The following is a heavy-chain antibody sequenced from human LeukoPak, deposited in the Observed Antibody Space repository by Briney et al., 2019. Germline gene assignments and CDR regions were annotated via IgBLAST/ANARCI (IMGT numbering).Heavy chain of an antibody. Sequence: GGSLRLSCAASGFTFSSYWMTWVRRAPGKGLEWVANIKQDGSEKYYVDSVKGRFTVSRDNARNSLFLQMSSLRAEDTAVYYCARDYYEDSSTTFDYWGRGTLVTVSS. V-gene: IGHV3-7*01. D-gene: IGHD3-22*01. CDR2: IKQDGSEK. CDR1: GFTFSSYW. J-gene: IGHJ4*02. CDR3: ARDYYEDSSTTFDY.